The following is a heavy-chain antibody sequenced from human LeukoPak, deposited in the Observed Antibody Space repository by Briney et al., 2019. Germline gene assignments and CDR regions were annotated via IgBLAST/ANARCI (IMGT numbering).Heavy chain of an antibody. D-gene: IGHD2-2*01. V-gene: IGHV3-23*01. Sequence: GGSLRLSCAASGFSFSSYAMSWVRQAPGKGLEWVSAFTSGGSTTYADSVKGRFTISRDTSKNTLYLQMNSLRAEDTAVYYCAKRGDYYCSNYSLDYFDYWGQGTLVTVSS. J-gene: IGHJ4*02. CDR1: GFSFSSYA. CDR3: AKRGDYYCSNYSLDYFDY. CDR2: FTSGGST.